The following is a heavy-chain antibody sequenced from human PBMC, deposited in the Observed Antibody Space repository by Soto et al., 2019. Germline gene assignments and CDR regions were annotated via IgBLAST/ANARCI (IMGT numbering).Heavy chain of an antibody. D-gene: IGHD3-22*01. CDR3: ASTENYYDSGGHDY. Sequence: GGSLRLSCAASGFTFSSYWMSWVRQAPGKGLEWVANIKQDGSEKYYVDSVKGRFTISRDNAKNSLYLQMNSLRAEDTAVYYCASTENYYDSGGHDYWGQGTLVTVSS. CDR1: GFTFSSYW. CDR2: IKQDGSEK. V-gene: IGHV3-7*05. J-gene: IGHJ4*02.